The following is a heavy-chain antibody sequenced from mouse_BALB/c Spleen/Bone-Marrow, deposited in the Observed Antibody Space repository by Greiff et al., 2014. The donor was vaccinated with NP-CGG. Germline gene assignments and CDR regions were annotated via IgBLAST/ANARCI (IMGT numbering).Heavy chain of an antibody. CDR3: ARYGYGSSYYAMDY. V-gene: IGHV1-67*01. CDR1: GYTFTDYA. CDR2: ISTYSGNT. Sequence: VMLVESGPELVRPGVSVKISCKGSGYTFTDYAMHWVKRSHAKSLEWIGVISTYSGNTNYNQKFKGKATMTVDKSSSTAYMELARLTSEDSAIYYCARYGYGSSYYAMDYWGQGTSVTVSS. J-gene: IGHJ4*01. D-gene: IGHD1-1*01.